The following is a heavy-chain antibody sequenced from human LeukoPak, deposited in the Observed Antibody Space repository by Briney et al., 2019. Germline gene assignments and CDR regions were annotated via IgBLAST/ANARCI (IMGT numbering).Heavy chain of an antibody. D-gene: IGHD2-15*01. CDR1: GFSLSGYW. Sequence: PGGSLRLSCVASGFSLSGYWMYWVRQAPGKGLMYLSRNNGDGSKTTYADVVKGRFTMSRANVKKTLYLKMKSMSVEDTAVYYCARDPRNVGLAPWGQGTLVTVSS. CDR2: NNGDGSKT. CDR3: ARDPRNVGLAP. J-gene: IGHJ5*02. V-gene: IGHV3-74*03.